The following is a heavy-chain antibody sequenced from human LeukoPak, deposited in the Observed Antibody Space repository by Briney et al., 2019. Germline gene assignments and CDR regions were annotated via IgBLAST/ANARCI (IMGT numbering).Heavy chain of an antibody. CDR2: IYYSGST. J-gene: IGHJ3*02. Sequence: SETLSLTCTVSGGSISSSSYYWGWIRQPPGKGLEWIGSIYYSGSTYYNPSLKSRVTISVDTSKNQFSLKLSSVTAADTAVYYCARDQDDFWSGTRAFDIWGQGTMVTVSS. CDR3: ARDQDDFWSGTRAFDI. D-gene: IGHD3-3*01. CDR1: GGSISSSSYY. V-gene: IGHV4-39*07.